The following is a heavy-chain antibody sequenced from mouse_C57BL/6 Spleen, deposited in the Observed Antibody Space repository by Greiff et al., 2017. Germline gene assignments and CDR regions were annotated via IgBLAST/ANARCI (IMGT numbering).Heavy chain of an antibody. CDR3: ARRGAKAIDD. Sequence: VQLQQPGAELVRPGTSVKLSCKASGYTFTSYWMHWVKQRPGQGLEWIGVIDPSDSYTNYNQKFKGKATVTVDTSSSTAYMQLSSLTSEDSAVYYCARRGAKAIDDWGQGTTGTVSS. V-gene: IGHV1-59*01. CDR2: IDPSDSYT. J-gene: IGHJ4*01. CDR1: GYTFTSYW. D-gene: IGHD3-1*01.